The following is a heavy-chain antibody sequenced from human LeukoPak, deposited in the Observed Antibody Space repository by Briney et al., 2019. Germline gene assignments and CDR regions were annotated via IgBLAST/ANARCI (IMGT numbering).Heavy chain of an antibody. D-gene: IGHD6-25*01. Sequence: GGSLRLSCAASGFTFSSYSMNWVRQAPGKGLEWVPSISSSSSYIYYADSVKGRFTISRDNAKNSLYLQMNSLRAEDTAVYYCARVSGFSHDAFDIWGQGTMVTVSS. J-gene: IGHJ3*02. V-gene: IGHV3-21*01. CDR1: GFTFSSYS. CDR2: ISSSSSYI. CDR3: ARVSGFSHDAFDI.